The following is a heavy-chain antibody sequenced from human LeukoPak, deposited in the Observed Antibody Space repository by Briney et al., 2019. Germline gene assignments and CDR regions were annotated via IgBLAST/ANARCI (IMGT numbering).Heavy chain of an antibody. CDR3: ARAGVDSRGYYQGFDY. CDR2: INSGGSTR. V-gene: IGHV3-11*04. D-gene: IGHD3-22*01. J-gene: IGHJ4*02. CDR1: GFTLNNYA. Sequence: GGSLRLSCAASGFTLNNYAMSWIRQAPGKGLEWVSYINSGGSTRYYADSVKGRFTISRDNAKNSLYLQMNSLRAEDTAVYYCARAGVDSRGYYQGFDYWGQGTLVTVSS.